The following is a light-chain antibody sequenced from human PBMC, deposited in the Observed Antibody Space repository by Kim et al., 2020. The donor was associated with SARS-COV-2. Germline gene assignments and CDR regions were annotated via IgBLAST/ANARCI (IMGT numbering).Light chain of an antibody. CDR1: SNDVGGYNY. Sequence: GQSLTNSSTGTSNDVGGYNYVSWYQQHPCKAPKLMIYDVSKRPSGVSNRFSGSKSGNTASLTISGLQAEDEADYYCSSYTSSSTYVFGTGTKVTVL. J-gene: IGLJ1*01. CDR3: SSYTSSSTYV. CDR2: DVS. V-gene: IGLV2-14*04.